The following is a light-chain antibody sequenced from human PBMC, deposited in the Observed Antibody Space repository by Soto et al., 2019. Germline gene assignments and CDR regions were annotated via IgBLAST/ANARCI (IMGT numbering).Light chain of an antibody. J-gene: IGKJ1*01. Sequence: DIRMRQSPSSLSATVEDRVTITCRASQSSSSYLNWYQQKPGKAPKLLIYAASSLQSGVPSRFSGSGSGTDLTLTISSLQPEDFATYYCQQSYSTPRTFGQGTKVEIK. CDR2: AAS. CDR1: QSSSSY. V-gene: IGKV1-39*01. CDR3: QQSYSTPRT.